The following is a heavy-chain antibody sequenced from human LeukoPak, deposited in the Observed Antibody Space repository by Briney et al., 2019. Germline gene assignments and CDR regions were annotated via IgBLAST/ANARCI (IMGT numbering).Heavy chain of an antibody. CDR1: GFIFTDYF. D-gene: IGHD3-3*01. CDR3: ATDRGWRTSGYYLYYFEY. Sequence: GGSLRLSCAASGFIFTDYFMSWVRQAPGKGLEWVASIKHDGSEKYYVDSVRGRFTISRDNTMNSLYLQMSSLRAEDTAVYYCATDRGWRTSGYYLYYFEYWGQGTLVTYSS. V-gene: IGHV3-7*01. CDR2: IKHDGSEK. J-gene: IGHJ4*02.